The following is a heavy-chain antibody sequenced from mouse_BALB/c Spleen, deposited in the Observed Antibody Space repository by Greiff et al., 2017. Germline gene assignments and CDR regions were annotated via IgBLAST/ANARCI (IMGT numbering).Heavy chain of an antibody. CDR2: IDPANGNT. CDR3: ARSGMITTGFAY. V-gene: IGHV14-3*02. CDR1: GFNVKDTY. J-gene: IGHJ3*01. Sequence: EVQLQQSGAELVKPGASVKLSCTASGFNVKDTYMHWVKQRPEQGLEWIGRIDPANGNTKYDPKFQGKATITADTSSNTAYLQLSSLTSEDTAVYYCARSGMITTGFAYWGQGTLVTVSA. D-gene: IGHD2-4*01.